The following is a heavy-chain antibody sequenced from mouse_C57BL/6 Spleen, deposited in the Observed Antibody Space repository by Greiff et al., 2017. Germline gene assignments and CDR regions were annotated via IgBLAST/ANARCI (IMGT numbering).Heavy chain of an antibody. Sequence: QVQLQQSGPGLVQPSQSLSITCTVSGFSLTSYGVHWVRQSPGKGLEWLGVIWSGGSTDYNAAFISRLSISKDNSKSQVFFKMNSLQADDTAIYYCARIPNYGSSPHWYFDVWGTGTTVTVSS. CDR3: ARIPNYGSSPHWYFDV. CDR1: GFSLTSYG. CDR2: IWSGGST. J-gene: IGHJ1*03. D-gene: IGHD1-1*01. V-gene: IGHV2-2*01.